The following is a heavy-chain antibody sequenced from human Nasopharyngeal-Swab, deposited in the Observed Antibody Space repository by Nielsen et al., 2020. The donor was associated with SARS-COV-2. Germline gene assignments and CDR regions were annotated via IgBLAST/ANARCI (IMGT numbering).Heavy chain of an antibody. CDR2: INHSGGT. V-gene: IGHV4-39*07. CDR1: GDSIAYSTFY. D-gene: IGHD6-13*01. CDR3: ARGQDGAAAAL. J-gene: IGHJ4*02. Sequence: SETLSLTCTVSGDSIAYSTFYWGWIRQPPGKGLEWIGEINHSGGTRYNPSLKSRVIISVDTSKNQLSLKLTSLTAADTAMYYCARGQDGAAAALWDQGTLVTISS.